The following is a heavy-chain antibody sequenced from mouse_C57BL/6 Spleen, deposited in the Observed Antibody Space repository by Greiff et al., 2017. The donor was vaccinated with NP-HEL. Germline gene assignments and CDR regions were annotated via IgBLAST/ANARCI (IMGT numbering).Heavy chain of an antibody. CDR3: ARGGYYYGSSPDAMDY. V-gene: IGHV1-69*01. CDR1: GYTFTSYW. Sequence: VKLQQPGAELVMPGASVKLSCKASGYTFTSYWMHWVKQRPGQGLEWIGEIDPSDSYTNYNQKFKGKSTLTVDKSSSTAYMQLSSLTSEDSAVYYCARGGYYYGSSPDAMDYWGQGTSVTVSS. CDR2: IDPSDSYT. D-gene: IGHD1-1*01. J-gene: IGHJ4*01.